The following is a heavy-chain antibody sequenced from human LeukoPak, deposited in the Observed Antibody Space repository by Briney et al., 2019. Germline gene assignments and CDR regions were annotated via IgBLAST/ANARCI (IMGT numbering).Heavy chain of an antibody. CDR1: GFSFSDHY. D-gene: IGHD5-24*01. V-gene: IGHV3-11*01. J-gene: IGHJ4*02. Sequence: GGSLRLSCAASGFSFSDHYMNWIRQAPGKGLEWVSYISDGGETVYYSDSVKGRFTISRDNAKRSMYLQMDSLRAEDTAVYYCARGYNVKATFDYWGQGTLVTVSS. CDR2: ISDGGETV. CDR3: ARGYNVKATFDY.